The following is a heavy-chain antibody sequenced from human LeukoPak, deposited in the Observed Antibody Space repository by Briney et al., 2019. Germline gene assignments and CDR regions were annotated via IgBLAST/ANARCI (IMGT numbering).Heavy chain of an antibody. Sequence: GGSLRLSCAASGGTFTNFEMNWVRQAPGKGLEWVSDISYSGSTTSYADSVKGRFIIFRDNAKNSLYLLMNMLRADDTAVYYCARAGPPAFAPCGQGTLVTVSS. D-gene: IGHD3-16*01. J-gene: IGHJ5*02. CDR2: ISYSGSTT. V-gene: IGHV3-48*03. CDR1: GGTFTNFE. CDR3: ARAGPPAFAP.